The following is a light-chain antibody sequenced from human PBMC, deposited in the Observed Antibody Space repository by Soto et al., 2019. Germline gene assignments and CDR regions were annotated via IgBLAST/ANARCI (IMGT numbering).Light chain of an antibody. CDR3: QQYNSYSPFT. Sequence: DIQMTQFPSTLSASVGDRVTITCRASESVSNSLAWYQQQPGKAPRLLIYRASSLENDVPSRFSGSGSGTAFTLTISSLRPDDFATYYCQQYNSYSPFTFGQGTKVEI. J-gene: IGKJ2*01. CDR2: RAS. V-gene: IGKV1-5*03. CDR1: ESVSNS.